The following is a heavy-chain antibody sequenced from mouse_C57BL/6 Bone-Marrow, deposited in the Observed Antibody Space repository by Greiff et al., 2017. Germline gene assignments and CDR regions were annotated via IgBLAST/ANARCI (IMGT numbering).Heavy chain of an antibody. Sequence: VQLVESGAELVRPGASVTLSCKASGYTFTDYEMHWVKQTPVHGLEWIGAIDPETGGTAYNQKFKGKAILTADKSSSTAYMGLRSLTSEDSAVYYCNPSYYYGRSYVPMDYWGQGTSVTVSS. J-gene: IGHJ4*01. CDR3: NPSYYYGRSYVPMDY. CDR1: GYTFTDYE. D-gene: IGHD1-1*01. V-gene: IGHV1-15*01. CDR2: IDPETGGT.